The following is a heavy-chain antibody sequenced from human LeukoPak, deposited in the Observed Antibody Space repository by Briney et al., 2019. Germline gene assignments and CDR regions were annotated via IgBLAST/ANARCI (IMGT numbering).Heavy chain of an antibody. Sequence: GTSLRLSCAVSGFTISSHGMHWVRQAPGKGPEWVAMIAYHGNTEYYGDSVKGRFTISRDNSKNTLYLQMDSLRSEDTAVYYCARVQGYKRGVHALDIWGQGTMVTVSS. D-gene: IGHD5-24*01. J-gene: IGHJ3*02. CDR3: ARVQGYKRGVHALDI. CDR2: IAYHGNTE. V-gene: IGHV3-30*03. CDR1: GFTISSHG.